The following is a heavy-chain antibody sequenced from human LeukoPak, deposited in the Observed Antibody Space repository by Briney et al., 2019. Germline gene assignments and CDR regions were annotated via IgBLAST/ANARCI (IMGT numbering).Heavy chain of an antibody. V-gene: IGHV4-59*11. D-gene: IGHD6-13*01. J-gene: IGHJ4*02. Sequence: SETLSLTCTVSGGSINSHYWSWIRQSPGKGLEWIGYVFNGGSANYNPSLKSRVTMSLDTSRDQFSLRLSSVTTADTAIYYCASRPAGSTWYGVFDYWSQGTLVTVSS. CDR3: ASRPAGSTWYGVFDY. CDR1: GGSINSHY. CDR2: VFNGGSA.